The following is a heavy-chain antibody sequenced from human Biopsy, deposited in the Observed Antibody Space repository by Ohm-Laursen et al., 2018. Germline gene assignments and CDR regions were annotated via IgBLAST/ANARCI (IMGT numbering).Heavy chain of an antibody. CDR3: ARDER. CDR1: GFMFSASW. J-gene: IGHJ4*02. D-gene: IGHD5-24*01. Sequence: SLRLSCAASGFMFSASWMSWVRQAPGKGLEWVANINQDGSVKYFADSVKGRFTISRDNAENSMYLQMSSLTVDDTAVYYCARDERWGQGTLVTVSS. V-gene: IGHV3-7*01. CDR2: INQDGSVK.